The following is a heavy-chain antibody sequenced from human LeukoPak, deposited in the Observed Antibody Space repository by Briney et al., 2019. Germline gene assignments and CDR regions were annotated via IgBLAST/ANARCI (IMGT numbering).Heavy chain of an antibody. Sequence: PSETLSLTCTISGDSISGYYWTWIRQPAGKGLEWIGRIYIDGSTNYNPSLESRVTMSIDTSKSQVSLKLSPVTAADTAVYYCARDPWGAYKLDFWGQGTLVTVSS. J-gene: IGHJ4*02. CDR3: ARDPWGAYKLDF. V-gene: IGHV4-4*07. CDR2: IYIDGST. CDR1: GDSISGYY. D-gene: IGHD5-24*01.